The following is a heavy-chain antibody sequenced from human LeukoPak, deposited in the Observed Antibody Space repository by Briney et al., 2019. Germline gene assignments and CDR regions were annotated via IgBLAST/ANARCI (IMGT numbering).Heavy chain of an antibody. CDR2: ISGSGGST. D-gene: IGHD5-12*01. CDR3: AKKGYSGYDPFDY. V-gene: IGHV3-23*01. J-gene: IGHJ4*02. CDR1: GFTFSSYA. Sequence: GGSLRLSCAASGFTFSSYAMSWVRQAPGKGLEWVSAISGSGGSTYYADSVKGRFAISRDNSKNTLYLQMNSLRAEDTAVYYCAKKGYSGYDPFDYWGQGTLVTVSS.